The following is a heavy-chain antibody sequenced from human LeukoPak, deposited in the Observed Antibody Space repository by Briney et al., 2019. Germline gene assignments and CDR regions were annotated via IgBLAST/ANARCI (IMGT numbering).Heavy chain of an antibody. CDR1: GFSFGKYW. CDR2: IKLDGSEK. J-gene: IGHJ4*02. Sequence: PGGSLRLSCVASGFSFGKYWMSWVRQAPGKGLEWVANIKLDGSEKNYVDSVKGRFTISRDNTKNSLYLQMNSLRADDTAVYYCARGRSGSDHFDSWGQGTLVTVPS. D-gene: IGHD3-10*01. CDR3: ARGRSGSDHFDS. V-gene: IGHV3-7*01.